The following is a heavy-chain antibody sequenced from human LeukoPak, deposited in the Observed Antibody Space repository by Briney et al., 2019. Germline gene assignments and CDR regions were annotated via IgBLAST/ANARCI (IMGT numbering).Heavy chain of an antibody. CDR3: ARETTYYYDSSGYLYFDY. D-gene: IGHD3-22*01. Sequence: SETLSLTCTVSGGSISSSSYYWGWIRQPPGKGLEWIGSIYYSGSTYYNPSLKSRVTISVDTSKNQFSLKLSSMTAADTAVYYCARETTYYYDSSGYLYFDYWGQGTLVTVSS. J-gene: IGHJ4*02. V-gene: IGHV4-39*07. CDR2: IYYSGST. CDR1: GGSISSSSYY.